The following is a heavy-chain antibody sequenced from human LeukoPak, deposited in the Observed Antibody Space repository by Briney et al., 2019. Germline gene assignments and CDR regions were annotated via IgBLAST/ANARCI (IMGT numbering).Heavy chain of an antibody. V-gene: IGHV1-8*01. J-gene: IGHJ4*02. CDR2: MNPNSGNT. CDR1: GYTFTSYD. Sequence: GASVKVSCKASGYTFTSYDINWVRQATGQGLEWMGWMNPNSGNTGHAQKFQGRVTMTRNTSISTAYMELSSLRSEDTAVYYCARGTAVRGPIPGYWGQGTLVTVSS. D-gene: IGHD3-10*01. CDR3: ARGTAVRGPIPGY.